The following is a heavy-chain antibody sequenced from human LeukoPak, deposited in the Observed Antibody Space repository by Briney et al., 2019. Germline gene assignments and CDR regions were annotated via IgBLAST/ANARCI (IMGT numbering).Heavy chain of an antibody. V-gene: IGHV1-69*05. CDR1: GGTFSSYA. CDR2: IIPIFGTA. J-gene: IGHJ4*02. D-gene: IGHD3-16*01. CDR3: ARSRSRVTYFFDY. Sequence: ASVKVSCKASGGTFSSYAISWVRQAPGQGLEWMGGIIPIFGTANYAQTFQGRVTITTDESTSTAYMELSSLRSEDTAVYYCARSRSRVTYFFDYWGQGTLVTVSS.